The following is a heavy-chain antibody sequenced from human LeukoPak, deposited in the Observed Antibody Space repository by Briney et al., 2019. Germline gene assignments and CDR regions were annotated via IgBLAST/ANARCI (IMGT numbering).Heavy chain of an antibody. CDR3: ARRFYAMDV. J-gene: IGHJ6*02. Sequence: PGGSLRLSCAASGFTFSSYAMSWVRQAPGKGLEWVSVIYSGGSTYYADSVKGRFTVSKDNSKNTVYLEMNSLRAEDTAVYYCARRFYAMDVWGQGTTVTVSS. CDR2: IYSGGST. CDR1: GFTFSSYA. V-gene: IGHV3-23*03.